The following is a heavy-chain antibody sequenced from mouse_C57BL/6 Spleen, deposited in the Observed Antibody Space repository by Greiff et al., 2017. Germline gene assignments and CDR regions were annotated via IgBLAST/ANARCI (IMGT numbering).Heavy chain of an antibody. CDR1: GYTFTDYY. D-gene: IGHD2-3*01. CDR3: ARGGWLLQYFDV. Sequence: VKLMESGAELVRPGASVKLSCKASGYTFTDYYINWVKQRPGQGLEWIARIYPGSGNTYYNEKFKGKATLTAEKSSSTAYMQLSSLTSEDSAVYFCARGGWLLQYFDVWGTGTTVTVSS. CDR2: IYPGSGNT. V-gene: IGHV1-76*01. J-gene: IGHJ1*03.